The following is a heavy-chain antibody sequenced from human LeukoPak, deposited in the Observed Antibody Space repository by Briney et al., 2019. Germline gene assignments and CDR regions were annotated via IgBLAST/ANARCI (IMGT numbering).Heavy chain of an antibody. CDR2: ISWNSGSI. J-gene: IGHJ4*02. V-gene: IGHV3-9*01. CDR1: GFTFDDYA. CDR3: AKVWGLAAAGTIGY. D-gene: IGHD6-13*01. Sequence: PGGSLRLSCAASGFTFDDYAMHWVRQAPGKGLEWVSGISWNSGSIGYADSVKGRFTISRDNAKNSLYLQMNSLRAEDTAVYYCAKVWGLAAAGTIGYWGQGTLVTVSS.